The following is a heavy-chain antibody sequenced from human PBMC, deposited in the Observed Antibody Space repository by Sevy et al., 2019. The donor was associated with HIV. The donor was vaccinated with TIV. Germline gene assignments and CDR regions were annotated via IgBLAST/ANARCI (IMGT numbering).Heavy chain of an antibody. CDR3: AKRYCSSTSCYNSDAFDI. D-gene: IGHD2-2*02. Sequence: GGSLRLSCAASGFTFSSYAMSWVRQAPGKGLEWVSAISGSGGSTYYADSVKGRFTISRDNSKNTLYLQMNSLRAEDTAVYYCAKRYCSSTSCYNSDAFDIWVQGTMVTVSS. J-gene: IGHJ3*02. CDR1: GFTFSSYA. V-gene: IGHV3-23*01. CDR2: ISGSGGST.